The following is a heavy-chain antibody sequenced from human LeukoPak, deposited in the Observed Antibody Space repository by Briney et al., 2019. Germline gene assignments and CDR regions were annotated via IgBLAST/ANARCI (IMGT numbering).Heavy chain of an antibody. CDR2: ISWNSGSI. J-gene: IGHJ4*02. CDR1: GFTFDDYA. V-gene: IGHV3-9*01. Sequence: GGSLRLSCAAPGFTFDDYAMHWVRHAPGKGLEWVSGISWNSGSIAYADSVKGRFTISRDNAKNSLYLQMNSLRAEDTALYYCAKGKGSGWYRGNDYWGQGTLVTVSS. D-gene: IGHD6-19*01. CDR3: AKGKGSGWYRGNDY.